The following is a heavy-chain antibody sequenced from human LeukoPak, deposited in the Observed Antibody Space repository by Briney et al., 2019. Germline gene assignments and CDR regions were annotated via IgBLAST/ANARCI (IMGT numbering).Heavy chain of an antibody. CDR2: MYYSGTT. CDR3: ARGAGYSYGSPYYFDY. Sequence: SETLSLTCTVSGGSISSSSYYWGWIRQPPGKGLEWIGSMYYSGTTYYNPSLRSRVTISVDTSKNQFSLKLSSVTAADTAVYYCARGAGYSYGSPYYFDYWGQGTLVTVSS. J-gene: IGHJ4*02. CDR1: GGSISSSSYY. D-gene: IGHD5-18*01. V-gene: IGHV4-39*07.